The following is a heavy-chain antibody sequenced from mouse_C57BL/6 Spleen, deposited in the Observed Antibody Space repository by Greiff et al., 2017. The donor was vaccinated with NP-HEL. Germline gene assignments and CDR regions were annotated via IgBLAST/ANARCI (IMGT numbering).Heavy chain of an antibody. D-gene: IGHD2-2*01. CDR2: IYPGDGDT. V-gene: IGHV1-82*01. CDR3: VRTYYGYPYAMDY. Sequence: QVQLQQSGPELVKPGASVKISCKASGYAFSSSWMNWVKQRPGKGLEWIGRIYPGDGDTNYNGKFKGKATLTADKSSSTAYMQLSSLTSEDSAVYFCVRTYYGYPYAMDYWGQGTSVTVSS. CDR1: GYAFSSSW. J-gene: IGHJ4*01.